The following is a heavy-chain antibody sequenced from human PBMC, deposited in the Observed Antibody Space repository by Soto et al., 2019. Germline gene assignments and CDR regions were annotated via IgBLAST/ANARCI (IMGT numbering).Heavy chain of an antibody. D-gene: IGHD1-26*01. CDR2: NNYTGSS. CDR3: ARSGEGATKSEYYYYYMDV. Sequence: SETLSLTCTVSGDSISSYFWTWVRQPPGKGLEWIGYNNYTGSSNYNPSLNSRVTISVDTSKNQFSLKLSSVTAADTAVYYCARSGEGATKSEYYYYYMDVWGKGTTVTVSS. CDR1: GDSISSYF. V-gene: IGHV4-59*12. J-gene: IGHJ6*03.